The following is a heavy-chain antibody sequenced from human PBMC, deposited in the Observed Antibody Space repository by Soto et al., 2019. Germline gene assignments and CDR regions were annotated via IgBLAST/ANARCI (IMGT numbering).Heavy chain of an antibody. J-gene: IGHJ3*02. CDR3: ARVLDYDFWSGYGTDAFDI. D-gene: IGHD3-3*01. Sequence: SETLSLTCTVSGGSISSGGYYWSWIRQHPGKGMEWIGYIYHSGSTYYNPSLKSRVTISVDTSKNQFSLKLSSVTAADTAVYYCARVLDYDFWSGYGTDAFDIWGQGTMVTVSS. CDR1: GGSISSGGYY. CDR2: IYHSGST. V-gene: IGHV4-31*03.